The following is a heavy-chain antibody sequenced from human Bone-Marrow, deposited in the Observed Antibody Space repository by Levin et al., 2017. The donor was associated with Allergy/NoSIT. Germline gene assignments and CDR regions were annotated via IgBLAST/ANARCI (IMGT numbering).Heavy chain of an antibody. CDR3: ARDSPGGDYELDY. D-gene: IGHD4-17*01. Sequence: GESLKISCAASGFTFSSYDMHWVRQATGKGLEWVSAIGTAGDTYYPGSVKGRFTISRENAKNSLYLQMNSLRAGDTAVYYCARDSPGGDYELDYWGQGTLVTVSS. V-gene: IGHV3-13*04. CDR1: GFTFSSYD. CDR2: IGTAGDT. J-gene: IGHJ4*02.